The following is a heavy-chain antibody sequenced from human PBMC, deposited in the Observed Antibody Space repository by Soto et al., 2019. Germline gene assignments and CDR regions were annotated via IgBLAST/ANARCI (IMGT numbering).Heavy chain of an antibody. D-gene: IGHD2-15*01. J-gene: IGHJ4*02. CDR2: RYYSEST. CDR3: ARTKCSGGSCYSWSLDY. V-gene: IGHV4-31*03. Sequence: SETLSLTCTVSGGSITTGGYYWSWIRQLPGKGLEWIGHRYYSESTYYNPSLESRVSISLDTSKNQFSLKLSFVTAADTAMYYCARTKCSGGSCYSWSLDYWGQGTPVTVSS. CDR1: GGSITTGGYY.